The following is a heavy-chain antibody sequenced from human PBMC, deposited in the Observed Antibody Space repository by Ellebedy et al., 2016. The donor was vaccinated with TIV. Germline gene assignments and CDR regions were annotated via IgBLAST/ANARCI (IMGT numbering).Heavy chain of an antibody. CDR1: AFPFSLFG. J-gene: IGHJ3*01. Sequence: GESLKISCAASAFPFSLFGMHWVRQAPGKGLEWVAVIWYDGSKQFYGDSVKGRFTISRDISKDTLFLQMNSLRAEDTAIYFCARDPVGVGPAFDVWGQGTMVTVSS. D-gene: IGHD4-23*01. CDR3: ARDPVGVGPAFDV. V-gene: IGHV3-33*01. CDR2: IWYDGSKQ.